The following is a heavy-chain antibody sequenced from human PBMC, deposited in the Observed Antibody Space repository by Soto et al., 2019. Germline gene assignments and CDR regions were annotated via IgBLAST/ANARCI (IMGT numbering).Heavy chain of an antibody. CDR3: TRDIAARGHYYYGMDV. V-gene: IGHV3-49*03. CDR1: GFTFGDYA. CDR2: IRSKAYGGTT. Sequence: GGSLRLSCTASGFTFGDYAMSWFRQAPGKGLGWVGFIRSKAYGGTTEYAASVKGRFTISRDDSKSIAYLQMNSLKTEDTAVYYCTRDIAARGHYYYGMDVWGQGTTVTVSS. J-gene: IGHJ6*02. D-gene: IGHD6-6*01.